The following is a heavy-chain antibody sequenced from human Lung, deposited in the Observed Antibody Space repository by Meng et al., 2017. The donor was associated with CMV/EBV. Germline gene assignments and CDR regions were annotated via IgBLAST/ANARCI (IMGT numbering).Heavy chain of an antibody. CDR2: LNPNSGGT. CDR1: GYTFTGCY. CDR3: ASFLGYCNSTSCYEGNYYFDY. Sequence: ASSKISXYASGYTFTGCYMNSVRQAPGQGLEWMVWLNPNSGGTNYAQKSEGRVTMTRGTSISTAYMEQSRLRSDDTAVYYCASFLGYCNSTSCYEGNYYFDYWGHGTLVTVSS. J-gene: IGHJ4*01. V-gene: IGHV1-2*02. D-gene: IGHD2-2*01.